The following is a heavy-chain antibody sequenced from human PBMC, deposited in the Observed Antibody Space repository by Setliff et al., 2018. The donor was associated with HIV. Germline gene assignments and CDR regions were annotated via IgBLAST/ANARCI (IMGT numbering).Heavy chain of an antibody. J-gene: IGHJ4*02. D-gene: IGHD2-21*02. CDR2: VFYSGST. CDR3: ARFPTVVTAPGF. CDR1: DDSISSYY. V-gene: IGHV4-59*04. Sequence: SETLSLTCTVSDDSISSYYWSWIRQPPGKGLEWIGNVFYSGSTYYNPSLKSRVSMSIDTSRNQFSLKLTSVTAADTAVYFCARFPTVVTAPGFWGRGTLVTVSS.